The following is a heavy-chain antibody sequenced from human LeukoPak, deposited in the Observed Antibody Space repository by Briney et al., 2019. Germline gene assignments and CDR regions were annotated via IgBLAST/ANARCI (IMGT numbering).Heavy chain of an antibody. CDR3: ARARETEAIDY. J-gene: IGHJ4*02. V-gene: IGHV4-34*01. Sequence: PSETLSLTCAVYGGSFSGYYWGWIRQPPGKGLEWIGEVNHSGSTNYNPSLKSRVTVSADTSKNQFSLRLTSVTAADMGLYYCARARETEAIDYWGRGTRVTVSS. CDR2: VNHSGST. D-gene: IGHD6-25*01. CDR1: GGSFSGYY.